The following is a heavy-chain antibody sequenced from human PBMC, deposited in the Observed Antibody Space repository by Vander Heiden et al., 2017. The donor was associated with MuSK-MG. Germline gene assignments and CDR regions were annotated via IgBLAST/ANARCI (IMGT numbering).Heavy chain of an antibody. D-gene: IGHD6-13*01. CDR2: IRGGGGAT. CDR3: AKGRKTSIVAADDY. J-gene: IGHJ4*02. Sequence: EVQLLASGGGLIQPGGSLRLSCAASGLTFSSYALSWVRPAPGKGLEWGSAIRGGGGATYYADSVKGRFTSSRDNSKNTLFLQMNSLRVEDTALYDCAKGRKTSIVAADDYWGQGTLVTVSS. CDR1: GLTFSSYA. V-gene: IGHV3-23*01.